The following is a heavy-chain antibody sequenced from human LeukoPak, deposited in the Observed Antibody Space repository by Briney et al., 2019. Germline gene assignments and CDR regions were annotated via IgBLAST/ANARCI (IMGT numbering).Heavy chain of an antibody. CDR2: ISSSSSYI. Sequence: GGSLRLSCAASGFTFSSYSMNWVRQAPGKGLEWVSSISSSSSYIYYTDSVKGRFTISRDNAKNSLYLQMNSLRAEDTALYYCARYCTNGVCYQDYWGQGTLVTVSS. V-gene: IGHV3-21*04. CDR3: ARYCTNGVCYQDY. D-gene: IGHD2-8*01. J-gene: IGHJ4*02. CDR1: GFTFSSYS.